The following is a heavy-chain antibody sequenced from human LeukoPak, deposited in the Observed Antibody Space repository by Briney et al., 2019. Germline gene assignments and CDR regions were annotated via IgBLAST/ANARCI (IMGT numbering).Heavy chain of an antibody. CDR3: ARGYYGSGSHCCHMDV. J-gene: IGHJ6*03. CDR2: INHSGST. V-gene: IGHV4-34*01. CDR1: VGSFSGYY. Sequence: SETLSLTCAVYVGSFSGYYWSWIRQPPGKGLEWIGEINHSGSTNYNSSLKSRVTISVDTSKNQFSLKLISVTAADTAVYYCARGYYGSGSHCCHMDVGAKGPRSPSP. D-gene: IGHD3-10*01.